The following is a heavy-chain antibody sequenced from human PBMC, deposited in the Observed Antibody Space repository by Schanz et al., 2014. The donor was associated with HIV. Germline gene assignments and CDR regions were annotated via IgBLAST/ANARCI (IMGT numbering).Heavy chain of an antibody. V-gene: IGHV3-23*04. CDR1: GITFSSYA. CDR3: AKDQGYDFWSGYYNYYDMDV. Sequence: EVQLVETGGGLIQPGGSLRLSCADSGITFSSYAMSWVRQAPGKGLEWVSDISGSGGNTYYADSVKGRLTISRDNSKNTLYLQMNSLRAEDTAVYYCAKDQGYDFWSGYYNYYDMDVWGQGTTVTVSS. J-gene: IGHJ6*02. D-gene: IGHD3-3*01. CDR2: ISGSGGNT.